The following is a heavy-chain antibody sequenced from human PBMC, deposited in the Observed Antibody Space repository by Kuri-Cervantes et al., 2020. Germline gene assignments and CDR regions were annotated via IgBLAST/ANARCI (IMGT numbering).Heavy chain of an antibody. V-gene: IGHV3-30-3*01. Sequence: GESLKISCAASGFTFSSYAMSWVRQAPGKGLEWVAVIAYDGSDDYYADSVKGRFTISRDNSKNTLYLQMNSLRPEDTAVYYCASPTWGQIFWGQGTLVTVSS. CDR3: ASPTWGQIF. CDR1: GFTFSSYA. D-gene: IGHD1-26*01. J-gene: IGHJ4*02. CDR2: IAYDGSDD.